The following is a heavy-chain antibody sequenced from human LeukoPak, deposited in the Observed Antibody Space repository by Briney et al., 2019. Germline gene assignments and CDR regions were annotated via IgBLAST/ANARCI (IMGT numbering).Heavy chain of an antibody. J-gene: IGHJ4*02. CDR1: GGSISSYTYY. CDR3: ARSLCSGGSCYFDY. V-gene: IGHV4-39*07. D-gene: IGHD2-15*01. CDR2: IYYSGST. Sequence: SETLSLTCTVSGGSISSYTYYWGWIRQPPGKGLEWIGSIYYSGSTYYNPSLKSRVTISVDTSKNQFSLKLSSVTAAHTSVYYCARSLCSGGSCYFDYWGQGTLVTVSS.